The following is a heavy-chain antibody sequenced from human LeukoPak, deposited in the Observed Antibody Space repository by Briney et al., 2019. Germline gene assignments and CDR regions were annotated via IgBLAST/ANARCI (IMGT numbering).Heavy chain of an antibody. V-gene: IGHV3-30*02. CDR2: IRYDGSNK. CDR1: GFTFSSYG. Sequence: PGGSLRLSCAASGFTFSSYGMHWVRQAPGKGLEWVAFIRYDGSNKYYADSVKGRFTISRDNSKNTLYLQMNSLRAEDTAVYYCAKDSQSYSGSYSNYWGQGTLVTVSS. J-gene: IGHJ4*02. D-gene: IGHD1-26*01. CDR3: AKDSQSYSGSYSNY.